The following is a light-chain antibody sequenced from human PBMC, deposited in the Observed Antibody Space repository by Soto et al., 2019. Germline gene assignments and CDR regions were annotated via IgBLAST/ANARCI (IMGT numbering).Light chain of an antibody. V-gene: IGKV1-39*01. CDR3: QQSYSTPQT. Sequence: IQMTQSPSSQSASVVYRVTITCRASQSISSYLNWYQQKPGKAPKLLIYAASSLQSGVPSRFSGSGSGTDFTLTISSLQPEDFATYYCQQSYSTPQTFGQGTKVDIK. J-gene: IGKJ1*01. CDR2: AAS. CDR1: QSISSY.